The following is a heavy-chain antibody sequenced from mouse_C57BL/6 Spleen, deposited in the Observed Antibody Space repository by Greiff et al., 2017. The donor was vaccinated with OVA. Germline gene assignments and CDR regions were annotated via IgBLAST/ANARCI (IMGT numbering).Heavy chain of an antibody. Sequence: VQLVESGAELARPGASVKLSCKASGYTFTSYGISWVKQRTGQGLEWIGEIYPRSGNTYYNEKFKGKATLTADKSSSTAYMELRSLTSEDSAVYFCARSNYGSSPWYFDVWGTGTTVTVSS. D-gene: IGHD1-1*01. CDR3: ARSNYGSSPWYFDV. J-gene: IGHJ1*03. CDR2: IYPRSGNT. CDR1: GYTFTSYG. V-gene: IGHV1-81*01.